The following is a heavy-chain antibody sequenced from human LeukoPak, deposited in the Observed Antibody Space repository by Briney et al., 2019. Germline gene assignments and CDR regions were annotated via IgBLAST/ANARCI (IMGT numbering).Heavy chain of an antibody. V-gene: IGHV5-51*01. CDR2: IYPGDSDT. CDR1: GYSFTSYW. Sequence: GESLKISCKGSGYSFTSYWIGWVRQMPGKGLEWMGIIYPGDSDTRYSPSFQGQVTISADKSISTAYLQWSSLKASDTAIYYCARQGGYYYDARGFDYWGQGILVTVSS. J-gene: IGHJ4*02. D-gene: IGHD3-22*01. CDR3: ARQGGYYYDARGFDY.